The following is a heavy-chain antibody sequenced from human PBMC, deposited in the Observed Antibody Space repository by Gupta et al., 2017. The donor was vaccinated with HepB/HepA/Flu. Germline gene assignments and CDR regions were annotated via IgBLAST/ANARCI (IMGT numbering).Heavy chain of an antibody. CDR2: INQDGRET. Sequence: EVQLVESGGGLVQPGGSRRLSCASSGFTFSVYWMNWVRQAPGKGLEWVANINQDGRETYYVDSIKGRFTTSRDNIKNLVYLHMNSLAAEDTAVYYRVRGTNEYPGVDIWGQGTLVTVSS. CDR3: VRGTNEYPGVDI. J-gene: IGHJ4*02. D-gene: IGHD2-8*01. V-gene: IGHV3-7*01. CDR1: GFTFSVYW.